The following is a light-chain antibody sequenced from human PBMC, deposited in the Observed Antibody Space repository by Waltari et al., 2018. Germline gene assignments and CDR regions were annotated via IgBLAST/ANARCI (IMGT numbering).Light chain of an antibody. Sequence: EIVMTQSPVTLSVSPGERVTLSCRASQSIGSHLAWYQQKPGQPPRLLIDGASTRASGIPARFSGSGSETDFTLTISSLQSEDSALYYCQQYHNWPRGMFGQGTKVEFK. V-gene: IGKV3-15*01. CDR3: QQYHNWPRGM. CDR1: QSIGSH. CDR2: GAS. J-gene: IGKJ1*01.